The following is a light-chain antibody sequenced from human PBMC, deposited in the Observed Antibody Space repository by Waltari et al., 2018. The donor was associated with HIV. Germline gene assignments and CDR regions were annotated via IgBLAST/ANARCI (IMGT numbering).Light chain of an antibody. Sequence: DIVLTPSPAALSSSPGERATLSCRASQSVTRHYLAWYQHKPGQAPRLLIYDASNRATGVPDRFSGGGSGTDFTLTISRLEPEDFAAYYCQQNNSSPLTFGGGTKVEIK. V-gene: IGKV3-20*01. J-gene: IGKJ4*01. CDR1: QSVTRHY. CDR3: QQNNSSPLT. CDR2: DAS.